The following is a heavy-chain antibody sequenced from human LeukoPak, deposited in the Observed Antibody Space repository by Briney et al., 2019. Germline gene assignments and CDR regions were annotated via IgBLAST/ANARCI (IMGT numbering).Heavy chain of an antibody. CDR3: ARDRGGYCSRSSCLLNWFDP. CDR1: EYTFTGYY. CDR2: INPNSGGT. J-gene: IGHJ5*02. Sequence: ASVKVSCKASEYTFTGYYMHWVRQAPGQGLEWMGWINPNSGGTNYAQKSQGRVTMTRDTSISTAYMELSRLTSDDTAVYYCARDRGGYCSRSSCLLNWFDPWGQGTLVTVSS. D-gene: IGHD2-2*01. V-gene: IGHV1-2*02.